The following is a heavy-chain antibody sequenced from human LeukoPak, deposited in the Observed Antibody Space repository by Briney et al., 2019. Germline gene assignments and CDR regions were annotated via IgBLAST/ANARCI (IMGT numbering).Heavy chain of an antibody. J-gene: IGHJ3*02. V-gene: IGHV4-34*01. CDR1: GGSFSGYS. Sequence: PSETLSLTCAVYGGSFSGYSWTWIRQPPGKGLEWIGEFNHSGSTNYNPSLKSRVTISVDTSKNQFSLKLSSVTAADTAVYYCARLRAYPYSGSYISAFDIWGQGTMVTVSS. CDR3: ARLRAYPYSGSYISAFDI. D-gene: IGHD1-26*01. CDR2: FNHSGST.